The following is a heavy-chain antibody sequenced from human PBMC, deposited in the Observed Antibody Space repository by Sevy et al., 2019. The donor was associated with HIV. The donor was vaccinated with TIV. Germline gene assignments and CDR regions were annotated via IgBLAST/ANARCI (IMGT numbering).Heavy chain of an antibody. V-gene: IGHV3-30*14. CDR1: GFTFSSYT. Sequence: GGSLRLSCAASGFTFSSYTMHWVRQAPGKGLEWVAFISYDGSRKYYADSVKGRITIARDNSKNTLYLQMNNLRGEDTAVFYCARDLALSWSYSWLAYWGQGTLVTVSS. CDR3: ARDLALSWSYSWLAY. D-gene: IGHD3-10*01. CDR2: ISYDGSRK. J-gene: IGHJ4*02.